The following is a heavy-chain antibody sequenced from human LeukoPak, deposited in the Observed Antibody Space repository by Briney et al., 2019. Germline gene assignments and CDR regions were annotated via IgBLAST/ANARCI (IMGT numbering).Heavy chain of an antibody. CDR3: ARSKAFRRDGYNFGY. CDR1: RYTFTSYN. Sequence: ASPKVSCKASRYTFTSYNMHWVRQAPGQGHKWMGIINPSGGSTSYAQKFQGRVTMTRDTSTSTVYMELSSLRSEDTAVYYCARSKAFRRDGYNFGYWGQGTLVTVSS. J-gene: IGHJ4*02. V-gene: IGHV1-46*01. CDR2: INPSGGST. D-gene: IGHD5-24*01.